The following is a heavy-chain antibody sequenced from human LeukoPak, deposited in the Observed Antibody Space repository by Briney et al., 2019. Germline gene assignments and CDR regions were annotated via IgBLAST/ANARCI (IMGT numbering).Heavy chain of an antibody. Sequence: ASVKVSCKASGYTFTGYYIHWVRQDPGQGLEWMGWINPNSGSTNYAQKFQGRVTMTREMSFSTAYMELSRLSSGDTAVYYCARIGKQLNWFDPWGQGTLVTVSS. CDR3: ARIGKQLNWFDP. J-gene: IGHJ5*01. V-gene: IGHV1-2*02. CDR2: INPNSGST. CDR1: GYTFTGYY. D-gene: IGHD6-13*01.